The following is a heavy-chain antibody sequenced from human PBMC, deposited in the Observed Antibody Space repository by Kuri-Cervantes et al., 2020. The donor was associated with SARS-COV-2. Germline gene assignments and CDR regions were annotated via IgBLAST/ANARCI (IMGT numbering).Heavy chain of an antibody. CDR1: EFNFRYYG. CDR3: AKPGSVRGIIREDHYGLDV. D-gene: IGHD3-10*01. J-gene: IGHJ6*02. Sequence: GGSLRLSCVASEFNFRYYGMYWVRRAPGKGLEWVAHISYDGRDIHFRESVKGRFTVSRDNSKNTLYLQMNSLRLEDTGVYFCAKPGSVRGIIREDHYGLDVWGQGTTVTVSS. CDR2: ISYDGRDI. V-gene: IGHV3-30*18.